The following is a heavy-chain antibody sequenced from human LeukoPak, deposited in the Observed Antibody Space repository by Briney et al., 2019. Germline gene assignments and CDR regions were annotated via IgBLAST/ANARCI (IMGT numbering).Heavy chain of an antibody. J-gene: IGHJ4*02. D-gene: IGHD3-10*01. CDR2: ISGSGSTI. CDR1: GFTFSTYS. Sequence: GGSLRLSCAASGFTFSTYSMNWVRQAPGKGLEWVSYISGSGSTIYYAASVKGRFTISRDNAQNSVYLQLNSLRAEDTAVYYCAKDPGYYGSGTYPTLFDYWGQGTLVTVSS. V-gene: IGHV3-48*01. CDR3: AKDPGYYGSGTYPTLFDY.